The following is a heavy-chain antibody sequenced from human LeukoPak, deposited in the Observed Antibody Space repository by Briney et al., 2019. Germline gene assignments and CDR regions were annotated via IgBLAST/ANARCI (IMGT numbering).Heavy chain of an antibody. J-gene: IGHJ4*02. CDR2: ISAYNGNT. CDR1: GYTFTSYG. Sequence: ASVKVSCKASGYTFTSYGISWVRQAPGQGLEWMGWISAYNGNTNYAQKLQGRVTMTTDTSTSTAYMELRSLRPDDTAVYYCARDGRGRIVGVDDYWGQGTLVTVSS. D-gene: IGHD1-26*01. V-gene: IGHV1-18*01. CDR3: ARDGRGRIVGVDDY.